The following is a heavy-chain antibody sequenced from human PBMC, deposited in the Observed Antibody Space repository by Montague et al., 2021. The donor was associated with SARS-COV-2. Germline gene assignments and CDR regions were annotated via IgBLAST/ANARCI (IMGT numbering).Heavy chain of an antibody. D-gene: IGHD1-14*01. Sequence: SLRLSCAASGFTFSSYWMHWVRQAPGKGLVWVSRIDTHGSTTNYADSVKGRFTISRDSAKNTLYLQMNSLRAEDTAVYYCARGENHAFDIWGQGTMVTVSS. J-gene: IGHJ3*02. V-gene: IGHV3-74*01. CDR3: ARGENHAFDI. CDR2: IDTHGSTT. CDR1: GFTFSSYW.